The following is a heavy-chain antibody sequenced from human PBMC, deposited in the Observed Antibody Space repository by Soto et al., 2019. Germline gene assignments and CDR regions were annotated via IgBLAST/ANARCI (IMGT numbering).Heavy chain of an antibody. CDR3: THCSGESCHGGYFGMDV. Sequence: LSLTCAVYGGSLSGYYWNWIRQPPGKGLVWVSRINSDGTTTAYADSVKGRFTISRDNSKNTLYLQMSSLRAEDTAVYYCTHCSGESCHGGYFGMDVWGQGTTVTVSS. CDR1: GGSLSGYY. J-gene: IGHJ6*02. V-gene: IGHV3-74*01. D-gene: IGHD2-15*01. CDR2: INSDGTTT.